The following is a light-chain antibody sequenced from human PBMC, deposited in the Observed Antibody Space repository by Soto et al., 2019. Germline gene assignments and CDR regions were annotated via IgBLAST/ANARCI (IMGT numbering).Light chain of an antibody. Sequence: ESVLTQSPGTLSMSPGERATLSCRASQSVSSSYSAWDQQKPGQAPRLLIYGASSRATGIPDRFSGSGSGTVFTLTISRLEPEYFAVYYCQQYGSSPFTFGPGTKVDIK. V-gene: IGKV3-20*01. J-gene: IGKJ3*01. CDR1: QSVSSSY. CDR2: GAS. CDR3: QQYGSSPFT.